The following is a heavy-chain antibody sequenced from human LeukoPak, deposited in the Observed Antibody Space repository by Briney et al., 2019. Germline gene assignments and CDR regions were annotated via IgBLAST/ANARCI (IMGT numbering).Heavy chain of an antibody. J-gene: IGHJ5*02. Sequence: SETLSLTCTVSGDSISSGDYYWSWIRQHPGKGLEWIGYIYYRGSIYYNPSLSRVTISLDTSKNQFSLKLSSVTAADTAVYYCARDRNSGSYRWFDPWGQGTLVTVSS. CDR2: IYYRGSI. V-gene: IGHV4-31*03. CDR1: GDSISSGDYY. CDR3: ARDRNSGSYRWFDP. D-gene: IGHD1-26*01.